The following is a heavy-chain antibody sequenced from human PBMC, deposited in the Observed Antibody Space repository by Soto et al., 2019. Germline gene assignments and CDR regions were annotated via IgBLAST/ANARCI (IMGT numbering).Heavy chain of an antibody. CDR1: GFSLTTSGVG. J-gene: IGHJ4*02. CDR3: AHRVLRTVFGLVTTTAIYFDF. Sequence: QITLNESGPTQVKPRQTLTLTCTFSGFSLTTSGVGVGWIRQSPGKAPERLALIFWDDDKRSSPSLKSRITITKDTYKNQVVLTMADLDPADTATYYCAHRVLRTVFGLVTTTAIYFDFWGQGTPVAVSS. V-gene: IGHV2-5*02. CDR2: IFWDDDK. D-gene: IGHD3-3*01.